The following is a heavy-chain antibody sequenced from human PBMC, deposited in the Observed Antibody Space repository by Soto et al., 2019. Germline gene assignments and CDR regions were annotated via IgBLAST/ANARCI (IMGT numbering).Heavy chain of an antibody. CDR3: VSSLDRLRG. V-gene: IGHV3-33*01. CDR2: IWYDGSNK. CDR1: GFTFSSYG. D-gene: IGHD1-1*01. Sequence: PGGSLRLSCAASGFTFSSYGMHWVRQAPGKGLEWVAVIWYDGSNKYYADSVKGRFTISRDNSKNTLYLQMNSLRADDTAVYFCVSSLDRLRGWGQGTLVTVSS. J-gene: IGHJ4*02.